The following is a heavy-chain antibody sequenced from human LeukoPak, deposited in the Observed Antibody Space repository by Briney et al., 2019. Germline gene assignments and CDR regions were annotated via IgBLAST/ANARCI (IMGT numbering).Heavy chain of an antibody. D-gene: IGHD3-10*01. Sequence: KSGGSLRLSCAASGFTFSDYYMSWIRQAPGKGLEWVSYISSSDTTYYADSVKGRFTISRDNAKNSVFLQMNSLRAEDTAVYYCATFVTLIRGLNYWGQGTLVTVSS. CDR1: GFTFSDYY. V-gene: IGHV3-11*01. CDR2: ISSSDTT. CDR3: ATFVTLIRGLNY. J-gene: IGHJ4*02.